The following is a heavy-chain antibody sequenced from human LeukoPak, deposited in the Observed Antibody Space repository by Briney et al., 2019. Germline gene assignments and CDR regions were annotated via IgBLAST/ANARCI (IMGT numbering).Heavy chain of an antibody. D-gene: IGHD6-13*01. J-gene: IGHJ5*02. CDR1: GGSISSYY. CDR3: ARVVIAAAGTGWFDP. Sequence: SETLSLTCTVSGGSISSYYWSWIRQPPGKGLEWIGYIYYSGSTYYNPSLKSRVTISVDTSKNQFSLKLSSVTAADTAVYYCARVVIAAAGTGWFDPWGQGTLVTVSS. CDR2: IYYSGST. V-gene: IGHV4-59*01.